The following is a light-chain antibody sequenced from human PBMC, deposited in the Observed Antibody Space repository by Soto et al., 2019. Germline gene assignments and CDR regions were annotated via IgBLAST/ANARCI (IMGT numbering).Light chain of an antibody. V-gene: IGKV3-15*01. Sequence: IVLTQSPATLSVSPGERATLSCWASQTHDSMVAWYQQKSGQAPRLLIYSASARATGVPARFSGYGSGTDFTLTISSLQSEDLGVYYCQQYKDWPTTFGQGTKVEV. CDR3: QQYKDWPTT. J-gene: IGKJ1*01. CDR2: SAS. CDR1: QTHDSM.